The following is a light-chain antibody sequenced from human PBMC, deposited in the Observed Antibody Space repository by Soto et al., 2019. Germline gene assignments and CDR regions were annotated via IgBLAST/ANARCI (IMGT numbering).Light chain of an antibody. J-gene: IGLJ1*01. Sequence: QSALTQPASVSRSPGQSITISCTGTTSDVGTYDYVSWYQHQPGKAPKVMIYEVSNRPSGVSDRFSGSKSGNTASLTISGLQAEDEADYYCSSYVGATTRVFGTGTKLTVL. CDR2: EVS. CDR3: SSYVGATTRV. CDR1: TSDVGTYDY. V-gene: IGLV2-14*01.